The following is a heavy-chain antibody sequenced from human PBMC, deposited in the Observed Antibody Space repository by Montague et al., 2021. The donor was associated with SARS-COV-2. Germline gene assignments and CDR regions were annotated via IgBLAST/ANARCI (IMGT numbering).Heavy chain of an antibody. D-gene: IGHD3-9*01. J-gene: IGHJ3*02. CDR1: GGAISSYY. Sequence: SETLSLTCTVSGGAISSYYWSWIRQPPGKGLEWIGYIYYSGSTNXNPSLKSRVTISVDTSKNQFSLKLSSVTAAATAVYYCARATVSYYDFLKLDRDAFDIWGQGTMVTVSS. V-gene: IGHV4-59*01. CDR3: ARATVSYYDFLKLDRDAFDI. CDR2: IYYSGST.